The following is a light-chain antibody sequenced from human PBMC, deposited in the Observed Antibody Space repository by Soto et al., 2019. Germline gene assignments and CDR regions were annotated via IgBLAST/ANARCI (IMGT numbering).Light chain of an antibody. Sequence: DIQMTQSPSSLSASLGDRVTITCRASQSSSSYLNWYQQKPAKAPELLIYAASNLTSGVSSRFSVIGAGTDFTRSISSLQPEDLASYHCHQYYSSPYTFGRGTKLEIK. V-gene: IGKV1-39*01. CDR1: QSSSSY. CDR2: AAS. CDR3: HQYYSSPYT. J-gene: IGKJ2*01.